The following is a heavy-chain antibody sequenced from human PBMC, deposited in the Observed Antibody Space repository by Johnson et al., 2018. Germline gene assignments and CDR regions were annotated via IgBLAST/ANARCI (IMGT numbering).Heavy chain of an antibody. Sequence: VQLVESGGGLVKPGGSLRLSCLASGFTFDRRAMNWVRLAPGKGLEWVSHISASGGGTYYAPSVKGRFTISRDNSKNILYLQLNSLRVEDTAVYYCARAQEELIFLGYVDTWGQGIRVTVSS. D-gene: IGHD3-10*01. V-gene: IGHV3-23*04. CDR1: GFTFDRRA. J-gene: IGHJ5*02. CDR3: ARAQEELIFLGYVDT. CDR2: ISASGGGT.